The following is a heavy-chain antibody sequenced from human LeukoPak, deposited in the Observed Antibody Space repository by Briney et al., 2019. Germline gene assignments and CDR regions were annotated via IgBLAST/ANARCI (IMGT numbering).Heavy chain of an antibody. J-gene: IGHJ5*01. CDR3: ARDNWIDC. CDR1: GFTFSKYS. CDR2: IGTSSTPI. V-gene: IGHV3-48*04. Sequence: GGSLRLSCAASGFTFSKYSMTWVRQAPGKGLEWVSFIGTSSTPIYYADSVRGRFTISRDNTKNSLYLQMNSLKVEDTAIYYCARDNWIDCWGQGTLVTVSS.